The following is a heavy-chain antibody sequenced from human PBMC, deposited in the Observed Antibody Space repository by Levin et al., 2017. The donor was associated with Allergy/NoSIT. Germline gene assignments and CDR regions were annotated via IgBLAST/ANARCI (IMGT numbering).Heavy chain of an antibody. J-gene: IGHJ4*02. CDR1: GFSLSTSGMR. D-gene: IGHD3-10*01. Sequence: TLSLTCTFSGFSLSTSGMRVSWIRQPPGKALEWLARIDWDDDKFYSTSLKTRLTISKDTSKNQVVLTMTNMDPVDTATYYCARVTGFGELFYFDYWGQGTLVTVSS. V-gene: IGHV2-70*04. CDR2: IDWDDDK. CDR3: ARVTGFGELFYFDY.